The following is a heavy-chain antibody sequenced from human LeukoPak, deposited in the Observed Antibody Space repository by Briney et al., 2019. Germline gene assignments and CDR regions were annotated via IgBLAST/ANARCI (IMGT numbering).Heavy chain of an antibody. V-gene: IGHV4-39*07. Sequence: SETLSLTCTVSGGSISSSSYYWGWIRQPPGKGLEWIGSIYYSGSTYYNPSLKSRVTISVDTSKNQFSLKLSSVTAADTAVYYCARAGGIAARQGGAFDIWGQGTMVTVSS. CDR2: IYYSGST. J-gene: IGHJ3*02. CDR3: ARAGGIAARQGGAFDI. D-gene: IGHD6-6*01. CDR1: GGSISSSSYY.